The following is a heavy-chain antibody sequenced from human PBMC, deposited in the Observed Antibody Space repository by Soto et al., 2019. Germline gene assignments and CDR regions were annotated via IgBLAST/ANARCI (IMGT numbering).Heavy chain of an antibody. J-gene: IGHJ5*02. V-gene: IGHV1-46*01. Sequence: XSVKVACKAPRDPLTSYYISWVRQSPGQGLEWMGVINPHGGSTAYAQKFKGRVTLTRDTSASTVYMEVSSLTSEDTAMYYCARSSGGNFGIIIEGTNWFAHWGHGTLVTV. CDR1: RDPLTSYY. CDR2: INPHGGST. D-gene: IGHD1-26*01. CDR3: ARSSGGNFGIIIEGTNWFAH.